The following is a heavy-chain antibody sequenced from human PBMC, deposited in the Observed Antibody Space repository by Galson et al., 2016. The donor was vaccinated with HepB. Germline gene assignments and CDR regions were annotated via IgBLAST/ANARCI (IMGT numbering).Heavy chain of an antibody. V-gene: IGHV3-15*01. Sequence: SLRLSCAASGFTFRDTWMTWVRQAPGQGLVWLGRIKTNTGGGSTDYAAPVKDRFTISRDDSKDTLYLQMNSLRTEDTAVYFCSTGLGLSDNDYLGQGTLVTVSS. CDR3: STGLGLSDNDY. CDR2: IKTNTGGGST. CDR1: GFTFRDTW. J-gene: IGHJ4*02. D-gene: IGHD3-22*01.